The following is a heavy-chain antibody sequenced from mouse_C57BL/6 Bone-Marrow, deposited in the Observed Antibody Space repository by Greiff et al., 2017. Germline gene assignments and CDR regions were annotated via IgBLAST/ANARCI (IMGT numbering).Heavy chain of an antibody. J-gene: IGHJ1*03. V-gene: IGHV1-50*01. Sequence: QVQLQQPGAELVKPGASVKLSCKASGYTFTSYWMQWVKQRPGQGLEWIGEIDPSDSYTNYNQKFKGKATLTVDTSSSTAYMQLSSLTSEDSAVYYCARGGYYVYWYFDVWGTGTTVTVSS. CDR2: IDPSDSYT. D-gene: IGHD1-1*02. CDR1: GYTFTSYW. CDR3: ARGGYYVYWYFDV.